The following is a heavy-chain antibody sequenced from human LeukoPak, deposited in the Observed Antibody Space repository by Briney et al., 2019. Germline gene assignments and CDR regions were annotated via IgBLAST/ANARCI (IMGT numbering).Heavy chain of an antibody. CDR3: AKDPVYSHAGSGFYYFDQ. CDR2: FIGSGAGP. J-gene: IGHJ4*02. D-gene: IGHD5-12*01. V-gene: IGHV3-23*01. CDR1: GFTFSNYA. Sequence: PGGSLRLFCVASGFTFSNYAMTWVRQAPGKGLEWVSGFIGSGAGPYYADSVKGRFTISRDNSKNTLYLQMNRLRDDDTAVYYCAKDPVYSHAGSGFYYFDQWGQGTLVTVSS.